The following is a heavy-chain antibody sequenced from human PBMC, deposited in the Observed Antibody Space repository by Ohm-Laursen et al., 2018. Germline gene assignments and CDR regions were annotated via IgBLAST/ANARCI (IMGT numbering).Heavy chain of an antibody. D-gene: IGHD1-1*01. CDR2: IYYSGST. J-gene: IGHJ4*02. CDR3: ARSKSVTGTTFDY. V-gene: IGHV4-28*01. CDR1: GYSISSGNW. Sequence: SETLSLTCAVSGYSISSGNWWGWIRQPPGKGLEWLGYIYYSGSTCYNPSLKSRVTMSVDTSKKQLSLKLSSVTAVDTAVYYCARSKSVTGTTFDYWGQGTLVTVSS.